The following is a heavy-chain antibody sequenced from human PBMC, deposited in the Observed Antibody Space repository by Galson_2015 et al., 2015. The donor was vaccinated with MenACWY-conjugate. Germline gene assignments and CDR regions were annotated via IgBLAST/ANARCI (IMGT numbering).Heavy chain of an antibody. CDR3: ARDNGSYPFYFDY. D-gene: IGHD3-10*01. CDR2: ISITSSFI. CDR1: GFTLSSYR. J-gene: IGHJ4*02. V-gene: IGHV3-21*01. Sequence: SLRLSCAASGFTLSSYRMNWVRQAPGKGLEWVSSISITSSFIYYSDSVKGRFTISRDNAKNSLYLQMNSLRAEDTAVYYCARDNGSYPFYFDYWGQGTLVAVSS.